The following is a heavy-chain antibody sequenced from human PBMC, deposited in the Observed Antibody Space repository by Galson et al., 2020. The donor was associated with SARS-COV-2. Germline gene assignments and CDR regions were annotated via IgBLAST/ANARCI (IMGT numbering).Heavy chain of an antibody. CDR3: ARDYGSGWLLGDY. V-gene: IGHV3-21*01. D-gene: IGHD6-19*01. CDR2: ISSSSSYI. Sequence: GESLKISCAASGFTFSSYSMNWVRQAPGKGLEWVSSISSSSSYIYYADSVKGRFNISRDNAKNSLYLQMNSLRAEDTAVYYCARDYGSGWLLGDYWGQGTLVTVSS. CDR1: GFTFSSYS. J-gene: IGHJ4*02.